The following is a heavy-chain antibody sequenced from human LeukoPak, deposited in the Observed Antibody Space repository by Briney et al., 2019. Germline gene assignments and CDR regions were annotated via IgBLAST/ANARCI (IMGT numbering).Heavy chain of an antibody. Sequence: SETLSLTCTGSGGSISSSSSYWGWIRQPPGKGLEWIGSMYYSGSTYYNPSLKSRVTISVDTSKNQFSLKLSSVTAADTAVYYCARHTPDAGRYLSFDHEGQGTLVAVSS. V-gene: IGHV4-39*01. CDR2: MYYSGST. D-gene: IGHD1-26*01. CDR1: GGSISSSSSY. J-gene: IGHJ4*02. CDR3: ARHTPDAGRYLSFDH.